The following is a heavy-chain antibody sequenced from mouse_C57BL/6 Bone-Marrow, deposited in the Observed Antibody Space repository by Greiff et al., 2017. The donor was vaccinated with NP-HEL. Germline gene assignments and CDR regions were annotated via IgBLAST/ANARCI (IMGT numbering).Heavy chain of an antibody. CDR1: GYTFTSYW. D-gene: IGHD1-1*01. Sequence: QVQLQQPGAELVRPGTSVKLSCKASGYTFTSYWMHWVKQRPGQGLEWIGVIDPSDSYTNYNQKFKGKATLTVDTSSSTAYMQLSSLTSEDSAVYYCARWGMTTVVAGGLYAMDYWGQGTSVTVSS. CDR3: ARWGMTTVVAGGLYAMDY. V-gene: IGHV1-59*01. CDR2: IDPSDSYT. J-gene: IGHJ4*01.